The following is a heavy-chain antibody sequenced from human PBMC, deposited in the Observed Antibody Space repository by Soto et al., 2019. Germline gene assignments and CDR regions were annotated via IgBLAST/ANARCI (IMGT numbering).Heavy chain of an antibody. CDR2: INPSGGGT. J-gene: IGHJ6*02. CDR1: GYTFSRYY. CDR3: VRGAIPTYYYGMDV. V-gene: IGHV1-46*01. Sequence: ASVKGSRKASGYTFSRYYIPWGRQAPGQGVEGMGIINPSGGGTNYAQKCQGRFTVTRDTPKSTVYMELRSLRSEDTAVYYCVRGAIPTYYYGMDVWGQGTTVTVSS.